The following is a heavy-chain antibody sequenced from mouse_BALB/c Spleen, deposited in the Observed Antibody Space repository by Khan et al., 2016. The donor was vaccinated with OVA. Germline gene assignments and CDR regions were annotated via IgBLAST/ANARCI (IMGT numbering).Heavy chain of an antibody. V-gene: IGHV9-3-1*01. J-gene: IGHJ4*01. CDR1: GYTFTNYG. CDR2: INTYTGEP. CDR3: ARPPYFSYTLDH. Sequence: QIQLAQSGPELKKPGETVKISCKASGYTFTNYGMNWVKQSPGKALKWMGWINTYTGEPTYADDFKGRFAFSLETSANTAYLQINNLKNEDTATYFCARPPYFSYTLDHWGQGTSVTVSS. D-gene: IGHD2-10*01.